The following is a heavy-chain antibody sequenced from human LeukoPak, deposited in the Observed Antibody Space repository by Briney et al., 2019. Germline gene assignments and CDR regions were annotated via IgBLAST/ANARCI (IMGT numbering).Heavy chain of an antibody. V-gene: IGHV1-18*01. CDR2: ISAYNGNT. J-gene: IGHJ4*02. CDR3: ARDKHIVVVPAAIKDY. CDR1: GYTFTSYG. D-gene: IGHD2-2*02. Sequence: ASVKVSCKASGYTFTSYGISWVRQAPGQGLEWMGWISAYNGNTDYAQKLQGRVTMTTDTSTSTAYMELRSLRSDDTAVYYCARDKHIVVVPAAIKDYWGQGTLVTVSS.